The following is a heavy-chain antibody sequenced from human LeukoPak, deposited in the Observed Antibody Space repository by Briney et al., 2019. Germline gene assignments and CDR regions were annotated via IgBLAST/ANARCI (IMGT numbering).Heavy chain of an antibody. CDR1: GGSFSGYY. CDR2: INHSGST. Sequence: SETLSLTCAVYGGSFSGYYWSWIRQPPGKGLEWIGEINHSGSTNYNPSLKSRVTISVDTSKNQFSLKLSSVTAADTAVYYCARGHYYGSGSYHDYWGQGTLVTVSS. V-gene: IGHV4-34*01. J-gene: IGHJ4*02. D-gene: IGHD3-10*01. CDR3: ARGHYYGSGSYHDY.